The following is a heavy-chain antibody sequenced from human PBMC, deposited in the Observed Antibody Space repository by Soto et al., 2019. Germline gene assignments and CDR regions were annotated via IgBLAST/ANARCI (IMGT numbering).Heavy chain of an antibody. CDR1: GFTFSDYW. J-gene: IGHJ5*02. CDR2: MKHDGREK. Sequence: PGGSLRLSCAASGFTFSDYWMSWVRQAPGKGLEWVANMKHDGREKYYVESVKGRFTMSRDNGKNSLSLQMNSLRVEDTAVYYCARLGLEASVAWFDTWGLGTLVTVSS. D-gene: IGHD3-3*01. V-gene: IGHV3-7*01. CDR3: ARLGLEASVAWFDT.